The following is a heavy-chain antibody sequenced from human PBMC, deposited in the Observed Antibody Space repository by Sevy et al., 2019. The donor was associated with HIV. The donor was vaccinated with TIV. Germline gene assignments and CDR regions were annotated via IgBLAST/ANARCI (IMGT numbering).Heavy chain of an antibody. Sequence: GGSLRLSCAASGFIFSGSAMSGVRQAPRKGLEWVASISGSSGFTYYADSVKGRFTISRDNFKNTVDLEMKSLRAEDTAVYYCAKDPLNIAARFDYWGQGTLVTVSS. J-gene: IGHJ4*02. CDR3: AKDPLNIAARFDY. V-gene: IGHV3-23*01. CDR2: ISGSSGFT. CDR1: GFIFSGSA. D-gene: IGHD6-6*01.